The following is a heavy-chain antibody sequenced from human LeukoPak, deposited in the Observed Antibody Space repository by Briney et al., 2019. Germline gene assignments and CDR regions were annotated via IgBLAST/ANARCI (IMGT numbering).Heavy chain of an antibody. V-gene: IGHV3-23*01. CDR2: ISGSGGST. J-gene: IGHJ4*02. D-gene: IGHD3/OR15-3a*01. CDR1: GFTFSSYS. CDR3: AKDWTAYFDY. Sequence: GGSLRLSCAASGFTFSSYSMNWVRQAPGKGLEWVSGISGSGGSTYYADSVKGRFTISRDNSKNTLYLQMNSLRAEDTAVYYCAKDWTAYFDYWGQGTLVTVSS.